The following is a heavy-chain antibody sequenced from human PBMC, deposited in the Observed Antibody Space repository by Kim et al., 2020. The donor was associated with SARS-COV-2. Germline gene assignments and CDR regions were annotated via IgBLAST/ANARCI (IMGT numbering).Heavy chain of an antibody. CDR3: ARLRFLEWLDPGPKFDP. CDR1: GGSSSSYY. V-gene: IGHV4-59*08. CDR2: IYYSGST. Sequence: SDTRSLTCTVSGGSSSSYYWSWIRQPPGKGLEWIGYIYYSGSTNYNPSLKSRVTISVDTSKNQFSLKLSSVTAADTAVYYCARLRFLEWLDPGPKFDPWGQGTLVTVSS. D-gene: IGHD3-3*01. J-gene: IGHJ5*02.